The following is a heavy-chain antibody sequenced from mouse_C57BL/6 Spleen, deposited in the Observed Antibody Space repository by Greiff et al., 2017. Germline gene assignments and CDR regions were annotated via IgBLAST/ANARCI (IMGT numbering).Heavy chain of an antibody. Sequence: EVKLMESGGGLVQSGRSLRLSCATSGFTFSDFYMEWVRQAPGKGLEWIAASRNKANDYTTEYSASVKGRFIVSRDTSQSILYLQMNALRAEDTAIYYCARWDGYYAMDYWGQGTSVTVSS. V-gene: IGHV7-1*01. J-gene: IGHJ4*01. CDR2: SRNKANDYTT. CDR3: ARWDGYYAMDY. D-gene: IGHD2-3*01. CDR1: GFTFSDFY.